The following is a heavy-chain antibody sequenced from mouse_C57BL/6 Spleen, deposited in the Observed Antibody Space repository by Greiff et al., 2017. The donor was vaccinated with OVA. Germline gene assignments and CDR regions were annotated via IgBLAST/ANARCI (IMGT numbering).Heavy chain of an antibody. CDR3: ARGGYSNAYFDY. V-gene: IGHV1-76*01. D-gene: IGHD2-5*01. J-gene: IGHJ2*01. Sequence: VQLQQSGAELVRPGASVKLSCKASGYTFTDYYINWVKQRPGQGLEWIARIYPGSGNTYYNEKFKGKATLTAEKSSSTAYMQLSSLTSEDSAVYFCARGGYSNAYFDYWGQGTTLTVSS. CDR2: IYPGSGNT. CDR1: GYTFTDYY.